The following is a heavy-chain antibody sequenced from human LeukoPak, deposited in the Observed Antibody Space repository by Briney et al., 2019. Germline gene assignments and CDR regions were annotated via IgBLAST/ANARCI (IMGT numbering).Heavy chain of an antibody. CDR2: INHSGST. CDR3: ARDSLRRDFDY. J-gene: IGHJ4*02. D-gene: IGHD2-21*01. V-gene: IGHV4-34*01. CDR1: GGSFSGYY. Sequence: SETLSLTCAVYGGSFSGYYWSWIRQPPGKGLEWIGEINHSGSTNYNPPLKSRVTISVDTSKNQFSLKLSSVTAADTAVYYCARDSLRRDFDYWGQGTLVTVSS.